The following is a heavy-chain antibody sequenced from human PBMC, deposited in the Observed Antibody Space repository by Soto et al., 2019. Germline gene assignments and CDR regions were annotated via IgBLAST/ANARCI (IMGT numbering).Heavy chain of an antibody. Sequence: VAVIWYDGSNKHHADSVKGRFTISRDNSKNTLYLQMNSLRAEDTAVYYCARGPFFSGSYYDSWGQGTLVTVSP. V-gene: IGHV3-33*01. D-gene: IGHD3-10*01. CDR2: IWYDGSNK. J-gene: IGHJ4*02. CDR3: ARGPFFSGSYYDS.